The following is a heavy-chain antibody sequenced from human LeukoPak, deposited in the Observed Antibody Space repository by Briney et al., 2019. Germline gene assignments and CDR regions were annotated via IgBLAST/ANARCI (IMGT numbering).Heavy chain of an antibody. CDR2: ISGSGGST. CDR3: AKDTDYYDSSGYFGR. V-gene: IGHV3-23*01. J-gene: IGHJ4*02. CDR1: GFTFSSYA. D-gene: IGHD3-22*01. Sequence: GGSLRLSCAASGFTFSSYAMSWVRQAPGKGLEWVSAISGSGGSTYYAGSVKGRFTISRDNSKNTLYLQMNSLRAEDTAVYYCAKDTDYYDSSGYFGRWGQGTLVTVSS.